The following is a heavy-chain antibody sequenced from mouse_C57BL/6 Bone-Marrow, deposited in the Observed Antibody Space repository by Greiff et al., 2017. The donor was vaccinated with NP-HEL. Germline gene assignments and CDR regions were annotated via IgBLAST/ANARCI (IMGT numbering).Heavy chain of an antibody. J-gene: IGHJ3*01. CDR1: GFSFTSYG. Sequence: QVQLKESGPGLVQPSQSLSITCTVSGFSFTSYGVHWVRQSPGKGLEWLGVIWRGGSTDYNAAFMSRLSITKDNSKSQVFFKMNSLQADDTAIYYCAKSDGYYVFRFAYWGQGTLVTVSA. D-gene: IGHD2-3*01. CDR2: IWRGGST. V-gene: IGHV2-5*01. CDR3: AKSDGYYVFRFAY.